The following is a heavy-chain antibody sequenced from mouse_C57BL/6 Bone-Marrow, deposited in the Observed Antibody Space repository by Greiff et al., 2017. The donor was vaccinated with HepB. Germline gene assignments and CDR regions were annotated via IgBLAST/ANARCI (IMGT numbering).Heavy chain of an antibody. V-gene: IGHV14-4*01. D-gene: IGHD2-4*01. Sequence: EVQLQQSGAELVRPGASVKLSCTASGFNIKDDYMHWVKQRPEQGLEWIGWIDPENGDTEYASKFQGKATITADTSSNTAYLQLSSLTSEDTAVYYCTTYYDYGYFDVWGTGTTVTVSS. CDR3: TTYYDYGYFDV. CDR1: GFNIKDDY. J-gene: IGHJ1*03. CDR2: IDPENGDT.